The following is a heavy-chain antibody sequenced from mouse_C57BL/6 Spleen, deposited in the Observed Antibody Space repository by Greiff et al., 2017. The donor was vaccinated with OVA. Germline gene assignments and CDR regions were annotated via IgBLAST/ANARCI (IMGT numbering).Heavy chain of an antibody. D-gene: IGHD4-1*01. J-gene: IGHJ2*01. V-gene: IGHV1-52*01. Sequence: QVQLQQPGAELVRPGSSVKLSCKASGYTFTSYWMHWVKQRPIQGLEWIGNIDPSDSETHYNQKFKDKATLTVDKSSSTAYMQLSSLTSEDSAVYYCAREETGRPYFDYWGQGTTLTVSS. CDR1: GYTFTSYW. CDR2: IDPSDSET. CDR3: AREETGRPYFDY.